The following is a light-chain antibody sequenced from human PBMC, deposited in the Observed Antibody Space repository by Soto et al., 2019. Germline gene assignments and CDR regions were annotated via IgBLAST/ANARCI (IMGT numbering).Light chain of an antibody. CDR1: RSNIGGNT. CDR3: ASWDDSLNGGL. CDR2: RNN. V-gene: IGLV1-44*01. Sequence: QPVLTQPPSASGTPGQRVTISCSGSRSNIGGNTVNWYQKLPGTAPKLLIYRNNQRPSGVPDRFSGSKSGTSASLAISGLQSEDEADYYCASWDDSLNGGLFGGGTKLTVL. J-gene: IGLJ3*02.